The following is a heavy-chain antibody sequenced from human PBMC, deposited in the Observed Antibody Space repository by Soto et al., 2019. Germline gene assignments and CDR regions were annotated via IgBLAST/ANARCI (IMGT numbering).Heavy chain of an antibody. V-gene: IGHV1-18*01. CDR1: GYTFTSYG. CDR2: ISAYNGNT. Sequence: VASVKVSCKASGYTFTSYGISWVRQAPGQGLEWMGWISAYNGNTNYAQKLQGRVTMTTDTSTSTAYMELRSLRSDDTAVYYCARVVGSNYVYYFDYWGQGTLVTVSS. CDR3: ARVVGSNYVYYFDY. J-gene: IGHJ4*02. D-gene: IGHD4-4*01.